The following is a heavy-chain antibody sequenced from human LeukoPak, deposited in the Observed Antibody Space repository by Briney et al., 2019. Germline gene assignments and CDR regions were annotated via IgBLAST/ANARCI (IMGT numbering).Heavy chain of an antibody. J-gene: IGHJ4*02. CDR2: IYTSGNT. Sequence: PSETLSLTCTVSGGSIGNYFWSWIRQPAGKGLEWIGRIYTSGNTNYSPSLKSRVTMSVDKSKNKISLKLSSVAAVDTAVYYCASGSSSWTTFDYWGEGTLVSVFS. CDR1: GGSIGNYF. CDR3: ASGSSSWTTFDY. V-gene: IGHV4-4*07. D-gene: IGHD6-13*01.